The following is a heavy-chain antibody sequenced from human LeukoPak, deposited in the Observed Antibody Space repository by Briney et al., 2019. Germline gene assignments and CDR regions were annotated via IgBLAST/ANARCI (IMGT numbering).Heavy chain of an antibody. Sequence: ASVKVSCKASGYTFTSYGISWVRQAPGQGLEWMGWISAYNGNTIYAQKLQGRVTMTTDTSASTAYMELRSLRSDDTAVYYCARWGYYDFWSGPTHYYGMDVWGQGTTVTVSS. CDR2: ISAYNGNT. J-gene: IGHJ6*02. CDR3: ARWGYYDFWSGPTHYYGMDV. V-gene: IGHV1-18*01. CDR1: GYTFTSYG. D-gene: IGHD3-3*01.